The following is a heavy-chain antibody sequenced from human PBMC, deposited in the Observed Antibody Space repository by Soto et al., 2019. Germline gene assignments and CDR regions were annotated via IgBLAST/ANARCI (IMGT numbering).Heavy chain of an antibody. J-gene: IGHJ4*02. CDR2: IKQDGSEK. CDR1: GFTFSGSW. V-gene: IGHV3-7*03. D-gene: IGHD3-3*01. Sequence: RLSCAASGFTFSGSWMNWVRQAPGKGLEWVANIKQDGSEKYYLNSVKGRFTIFRDNAKNSLYLQMNSLRAEDTAVYYCARDPSWSGPFDYWGQGTLVTVSS. CDR3: ARDPSWSGPFDY.